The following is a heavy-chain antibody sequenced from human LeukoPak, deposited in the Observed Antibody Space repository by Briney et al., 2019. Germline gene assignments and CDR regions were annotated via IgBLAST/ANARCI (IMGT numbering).Heavy chain of an antibody. Sequence: GGSLRLSCAASGFTFSSYSMNWVRQAPGKGLEWVSSISSSSSYIYYADSVKGRFTISRDNAKNSLYLQMNSLRAEDTAVYYCARDDGAIVVVPAAAIKDPYYYYYGMDVWGKGITVTVSS. CDR3: ARDDGAIVVVPAAAIKDPYYYYYGMDV. V-gene: IGHV3-21*01. J-gene: IGHJ6*04. CDR2: ISSSSSYI. D-gene: IGHD2-2*01. CDR1: GFTFSSYS.